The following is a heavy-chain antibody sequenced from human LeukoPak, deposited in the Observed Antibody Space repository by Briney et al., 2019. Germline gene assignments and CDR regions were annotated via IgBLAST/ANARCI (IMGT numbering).Heavy chain of an antibody. Sequence: PGGSLRLSCAASGFTVSSNYMSWVRQAPGKGLEWVSILYSGGSTYYADSVEGRFTISRDISKNTLYLQMNSLRAEDTAIYYCAKALVSKSHFDYWGQGTLVTVSS. D-gene: IGHD3-16*02. J-gene: IGHJ4*02. CDR2: LYSGGST. CDR1: GFTVSSNY. V-gene: IGHV3-53*01. CDR3: AKALVSKSHFDY.